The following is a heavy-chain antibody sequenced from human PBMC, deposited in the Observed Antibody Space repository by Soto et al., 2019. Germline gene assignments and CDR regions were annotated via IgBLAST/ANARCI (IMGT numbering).Heavy chain of an antibody. D-gene: IGHD3-3*02. CDR2: INPSGGGT. Sequence: QVQLVQSGTEVKKPGASVKVSCKASGYTFLDFYIHWVRQAPGQGLEWMGFINPSGGGTTYAQQFQGRLTMTRDTSKSTVYMELISLRSEDTAIYYCASDKPFSAGYWGQGTLVT. CDR1: GYTFLDFY. J-gene: IGHJ4*02. V-gene: IGHV1-46*01. CDR3: ASDKPFSAGY.